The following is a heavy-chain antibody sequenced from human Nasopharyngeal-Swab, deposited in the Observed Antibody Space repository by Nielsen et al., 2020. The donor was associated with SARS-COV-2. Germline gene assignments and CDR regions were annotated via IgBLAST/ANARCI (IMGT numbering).Heavy chain of an antibody. Sequence: GWSLRLSCAASGFTFSSYGMHWVRQAPGKGLEWVAVIWYDGSNEYYADSVKGRFTISRDNSKNTLYLQMNSLRVEDTAVYYCARDHYSSSSGPSNFDYWGQGTLVTVSS. D-gene: IGHD6-6*01. J-gene: IGHJ4*02. CDR3: ARDHYSSSSGPSNFDY. CDR2: IWYDGSNE. V-gene: IGHV3-33*01. CDR1: GFTFSSYG.